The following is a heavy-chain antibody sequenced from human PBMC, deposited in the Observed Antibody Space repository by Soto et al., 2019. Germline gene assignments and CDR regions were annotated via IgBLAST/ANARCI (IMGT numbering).Heavy chain of an antibody. CDR3: AGVFNRKKEYCSSTSCYAFVT. CDR1: GGTFSSYT. CDR2: IIPILGIA. V-gene: IGHV1-69*02. Sequence: QVQLVQSGAEVKKPGSSVKVSCKASGGTFSSYTISWVRQAPGQGLEWMGRIIPILGIANYAQKFQGRVTIPAEKPPRTAYMELRSLRSEDTAVYYWAGVFNRKKEYCSSTSCYAFVTWGQGKMVPVSS. J-gene: IGHJ3*02. D-gene: IGHD2-2*01.